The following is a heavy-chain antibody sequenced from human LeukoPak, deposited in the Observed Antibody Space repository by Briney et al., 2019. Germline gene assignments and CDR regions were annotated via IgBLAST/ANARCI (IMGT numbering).Heavy chain of an antibody. Sequence: SGPVLVKPTQTLTLTCTFSGFSLSTSGMCVSWIRQPPGKALEWLARIDWDDDKFYSTSLKTRLTISKDTSKNQVVLTMTNMDPVDTATYYCARSGSIAAGGGGNWFDPWGQGTLVTVSS. D-gene: IGHD6-6*01. CDR2: IDWDDDK. J-gene: IGHJ5*02. V-gene: IGHV2-70*16. CDR3: ARSGSIAAGGGGNWFDP. CDR1: GFSLSTSGMC.